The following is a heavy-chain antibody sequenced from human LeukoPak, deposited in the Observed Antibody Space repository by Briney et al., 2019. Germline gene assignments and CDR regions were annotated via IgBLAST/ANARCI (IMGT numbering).Heavy chain of an antibody. CDR3: ARDTHYYYYGMDV. CDR2: INHSGST. J-gene: IGHJ6*02. V-gene: IGHV4-34*01. Sequence: SETLSLTCAVYGGSFSGYYWSWIRQPPGKGLEWIGEINHSGSTNYNPSLKSRVTMSVDTSKNQFSLKLSSVTAADTAVYYCARDTHYYYYGMDVWGQGTTVTVSS. D-gene: IGHD5-18*01. CDR1: GGSFSGYY.